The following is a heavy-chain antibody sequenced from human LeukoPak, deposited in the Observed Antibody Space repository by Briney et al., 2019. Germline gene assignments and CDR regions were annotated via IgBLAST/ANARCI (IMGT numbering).Heavy chain of an antibody. Sequence: GGPLRLSCAASGFAVSSNYMSWVRQAPGKGLEWVSVIYGGGGTYYADSVKGRFTISRDNPKNTLYLQMNSLRAEDTAVYYCARAGGTYTFDYWGQGTLVTVSS. D-gene: IGHD1-26*01. CDR3: ARAGGTYTFDY. J-gene: IGHJ4*02. V-gene: IGHV3-53*01. CDR1: GFAVSSNY. CDR2: IYGGGGT.